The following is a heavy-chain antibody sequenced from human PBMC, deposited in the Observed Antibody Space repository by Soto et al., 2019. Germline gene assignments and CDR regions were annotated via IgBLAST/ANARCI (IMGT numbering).Heavy chain of an antibody. CDR2: IYSGGST. CDR3: VRIGGGSSWYPGYYYYYGMDV. D-gene: IGHD6-13*01. J-gene: IGHJ6*02. Sequence: GGSLRLSCAASGFTVSSNYMSWVRQAPGKGLEWVSVIYSGGSTYYADSVKGRFTISRDNSKNTLYPQMNSLRAEDTAVYYCVRIGGGSSWYPGYYYYYGMDVWGQGTTVTVSS. V-gene: IGHV3-53*01. CDR1: GFTVSSNY.